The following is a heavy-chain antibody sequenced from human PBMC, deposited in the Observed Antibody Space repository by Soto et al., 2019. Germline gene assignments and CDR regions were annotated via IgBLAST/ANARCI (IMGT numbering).Heavy chain of an antibody. CDR2: IYWDNDK. Sequence: SGPTLVNPTQTLTLACTFSGFSLTTSGVGVGWIRQAPGKALEWLALIYWDNDKRYSPSLKSRLTITKDTTKNQVVLTMTDLDPVDTATYYCAHRVFCQPHDWSIGWFDPWGQGTLVTVSS. D-gene: IGHD3-9*01. J-gene: IGHJ5*02. CDR1: GFSLTTSGVG. V-gene: IGHV2-5*02. CDR3: AHRVFCQPHDWSIGWFDP.